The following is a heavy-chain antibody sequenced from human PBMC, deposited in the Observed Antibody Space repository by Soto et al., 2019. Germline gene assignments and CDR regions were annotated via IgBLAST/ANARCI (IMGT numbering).Heavy chain of an antibody. J-gene: IGHJ4*02. CDR2: IYYSGST. V-gene: IGHV4-31*03. D-gene: IGHD6-19*01. CDR3: ARDNSRIAVATYYFDY. Sequence: SETLSLTCTVSGGSISSGGYYWSWIRQHPGKGLEWIGYIYYSGSTYYNPSLKSRVTISVDTSKNQFSLKLSSVTAADTAVYYCARDNSRIAVATYYFDYWGQGTLVTVSS. CDR1: GGSISSGGYY.